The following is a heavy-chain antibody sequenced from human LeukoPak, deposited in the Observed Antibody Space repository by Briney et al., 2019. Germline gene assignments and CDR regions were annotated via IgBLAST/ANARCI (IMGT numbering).Heavy chain of an antibody. Sequence: GASVKVSCKASGYTFTGYYMHWVRQAPGQGLEWMGWINPNSGGTNYAQKFQGRVTMTRDTSISTAYMELSRLRSDDTAVYYCAREPYDYVWGSYRPFGNWFDPWGQGTLATVSP. D-gene: IGHD3-16*02. CDR2: INPNSGGT. V-gene: IGHV1-2*02. CDR3: AREPYDYVWGSYRPFGNWFDP. J-gene: IGHJ5*02. CDR1: GYTFTGYY.